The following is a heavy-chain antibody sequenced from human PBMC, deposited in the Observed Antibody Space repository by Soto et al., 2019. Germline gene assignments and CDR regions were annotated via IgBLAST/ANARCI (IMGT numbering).Heavy chain of an antibody. J-gene: IGHJ4*02. Sequence: GGSLRLSCAASGFTFSSYAMSWVRQAPGKGLEWVSAISGSGGSTYYADSVKGRFTISRDNSKNALYLQMNSLRAEDTAVYYCAKVWWSSTGRLDSSGYPSYFGYWGQGTLVTVSS. CDR3: AKVWWSSTGRLDSSGYPSYFGY. D-gene: IGHD3-22*01. V-gene: IGHV3-23*01. CDR1: GFTFSSYA. CDR2: ISGSGGST.